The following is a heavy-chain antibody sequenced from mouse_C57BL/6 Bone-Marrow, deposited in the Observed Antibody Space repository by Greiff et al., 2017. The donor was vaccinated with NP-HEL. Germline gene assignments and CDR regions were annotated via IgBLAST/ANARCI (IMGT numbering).Heavy chain of an antibody. CDR1: GYTFTSYW. V-gene: IGHV1-7*01. D-gene: IGHD1-1*01. J-gene: IGHJ1*03. CDR2: INPSSGYT. Sequence: QVQLQQSGAELAKPGASVKLSCKASGYTFTSYWMHWVKQRPGQGLEWIGYINPSSGYTKYNQKFKDKATLTADKSSSTAYMQLSSLTYEDSAVYDCARCYGFVGWYFDVWGTGTTVTVSS. CDR3: ARCYGFVGWYFDV.